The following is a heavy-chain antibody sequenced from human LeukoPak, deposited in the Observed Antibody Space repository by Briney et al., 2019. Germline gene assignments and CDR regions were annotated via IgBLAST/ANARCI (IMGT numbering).Heavy chain of an antibody. V-gene: IGHV1-18*01. J-gene: IGHJ4*02. CDR1: GGTFSSYA. Sequence: ASVKVSCKASGGTFSSYAISWVRQAPGQGLEWMGWISAYNGNTNYAQKLQGRVTMTTDTSTSTAYMELRSLRSDDTAVYYCARDESSYYYGSGSYFDYWGQGTLVTVSS. CDR3: ARDESSYYYGSGSYFDY. CDR2: ISAYNGNT. D-gene: IGHD3-10*01.